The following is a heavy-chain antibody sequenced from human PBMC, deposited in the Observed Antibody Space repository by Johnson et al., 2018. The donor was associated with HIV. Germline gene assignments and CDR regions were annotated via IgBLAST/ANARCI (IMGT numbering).Heavy chain of an antibody. V-gene: IGHV3-7*05. CDR3: ARKGDAFDS. CDR2: INLDGSEK. CDR1: GFTFSNYW. J-gene: IGHJ3*02. Sequence: VQLVESGGGLVQPGGSLRLSCADSGFTFSNYWMTWVRHAPGKGLEWVANINLDGSEKYYVDSVKGRFTISRDNAKNSLHLQMNSLRADDTAVYYCARKGDAFDSWGQRTMVTVSS.